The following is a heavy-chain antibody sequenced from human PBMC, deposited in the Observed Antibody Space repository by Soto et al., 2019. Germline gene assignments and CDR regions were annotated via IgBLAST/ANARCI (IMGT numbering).Heavy chain of an antibody. V-gene: IGHV3-30*03. J-gene: IGHJ3*02. CDR1: GFIFSNYG. CDR2: ISHNGKVQ. Sequence: QVQLVQSGGGVVQPGRSLRLSCAASGFIFSNYGMHWVRQAPGKGLVWVAVISHNGKVQYYADSVKGRFTISRDNSKNTLYLQMNSLRADDTAAYYCATESTARVSHRLDMWGQGTMVTVSS. D-gene: IGHD5-18*01. CDR3: ATESTARVSHRLDM.